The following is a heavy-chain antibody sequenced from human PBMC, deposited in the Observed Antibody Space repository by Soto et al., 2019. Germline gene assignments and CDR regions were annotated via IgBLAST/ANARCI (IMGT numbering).Heavy chain of an antibody. Sequence: SQTLSLTCAISGDSVSRTSVAWNWIRQSPSRGLEWLGRTYYRSKWNSDYAVSVRVRITINPDTSKSQFSLQLNSVTPEDTAVYYCVRGQFSAFDCWGQGTLVTVSS. CDR3: VRGQFSAFDC. V-gene: IGHV6-1*01. J-gene: IGHJ4*01. CDR2: TYYRSKWNS. CDR1: GDSVSRTSVA.